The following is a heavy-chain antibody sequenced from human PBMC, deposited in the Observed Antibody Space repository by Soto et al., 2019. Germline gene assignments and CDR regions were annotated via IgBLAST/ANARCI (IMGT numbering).Heavy chain of an antibody. Sequence: EVQLLESGGGLVQPGGSLRLSCAASGFTFSSFAMKWVRQAPGKGLEWVSTVYVNAGDTSYADSVKGRFTISRDNSKNALYLQMNSLRVDDTALYYCAKGWTELDIWGQGTMVTVSS. CDR3: AKGWTELDI. J-gene: IGHJ3*02. D-gene: IGHD1-7*01. CDR2: VYVNAGDT. V-gene: IGHV3-23*01. CDR1: GFTFSSFA.